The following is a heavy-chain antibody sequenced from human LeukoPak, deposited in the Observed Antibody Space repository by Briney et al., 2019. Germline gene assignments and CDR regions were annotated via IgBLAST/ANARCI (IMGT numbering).Heavy chain of an antibody. Sequence: GGSLRLSCAASGFTFSSYAMGWVRQAPGKGLEWVSAISGSGGSTYYADSVKGRFTISRDNSKNTLYLQMNSLRAEDTAVYYCAKDPYDYYDSSGYYYSHGVDYWGQGTLVTVSS. CDR2: ISGSGGST. V-gene: IGHV3-23*01. J-gene: IGHJ4*02. D-gene: IGHD3-22*01. CDR3: AKDPYDYYDSSGYYYSHGVDY. CDR1: GFTFSSYA.